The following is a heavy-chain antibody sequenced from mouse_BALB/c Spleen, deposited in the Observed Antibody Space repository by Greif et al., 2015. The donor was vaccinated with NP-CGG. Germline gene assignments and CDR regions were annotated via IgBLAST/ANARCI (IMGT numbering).Heavy chain of an antibody. CDR2: IDPENGDT. V-gene: IGHV14-4*02. D-gene: IGHD2-1*01. CDR3: NAGGNFYYFDY. Sequence: VQLKESGAELVRSGASVKLSCTASGFNIKDYYMHWVKQRPEQGLEWIGWIDPENGDTEYAPKFQGKATMTADTSSNTAYLQLSSLTSEDTAVYYCNAGGNFYYFDYWGQGTTLTVSS. CDR1: GFNIKDYY. J-gene: IGHJ2*01.